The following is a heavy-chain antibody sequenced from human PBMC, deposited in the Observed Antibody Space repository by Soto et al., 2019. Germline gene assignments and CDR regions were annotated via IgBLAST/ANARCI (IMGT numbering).Heavy chain of an antibody. CDR1: GGTFSSYA. CDR3: ARDLGTIFGVVTGDY. Sequence: ASVKVSCKASGGTFSSYAISWVRQAPGQGLEWMGGIIPIFGTANYAQKFQGRVTITADESTSTAYMELSSLRSEDTAVYYCARDLGTIFGVVTGDYWGQGTLVTVSS. D-gene: IGHD3-3*01. J-gene: IGHJ4*02. CDR2: IIPIFGTA. V-gene: IGHV1-69*13.